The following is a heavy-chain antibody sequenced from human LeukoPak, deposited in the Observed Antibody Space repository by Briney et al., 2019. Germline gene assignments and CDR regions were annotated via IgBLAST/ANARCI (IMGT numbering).Heavy chain of an antibody. D-gene: IGHD5-18*01. V-gene: IGHV3-23*01. CDR3: AKDQYSYGQGPDY. J-gene: IGHJ4*02. CDR1: GFTFSSYA. CDR2: ISGSGGST. Sequence: PGGSLRLSCAASGFTFSSYAMSWVRQAPGKGLEWVSAISGSGGSTYYADSVKGRFAISRDNSKNTLYLQMNSLRAEDTAVYYCAKDQYSYGQGPDYWGQGTLVTVSS.